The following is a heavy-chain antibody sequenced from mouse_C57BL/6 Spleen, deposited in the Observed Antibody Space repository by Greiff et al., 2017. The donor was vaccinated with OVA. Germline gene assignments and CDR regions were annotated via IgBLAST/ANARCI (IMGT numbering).Heavy chain of an antibody. D-gene: IGHD3-3*01. CDR2: ISSGGSYT. J-gene: IGHJ2*01. CDR1: GFTFSSYG. CDR3: ARHGTDY. Sequence: DVKLVESGGDLVKPGGSLKLSCAASGFTFSSYGMSWVRQTPDKRLEWVATISSGGSYTYYPDSVKGRFTISRDNAKNTLYLQMSSLKSEDTAMYYCARHGTDYWGQGTTLTVSS. V-gene: IGHV5-6*02.